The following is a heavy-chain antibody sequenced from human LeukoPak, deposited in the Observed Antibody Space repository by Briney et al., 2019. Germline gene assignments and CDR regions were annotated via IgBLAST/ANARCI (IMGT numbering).Heavy chain of an antibody. CDR3: ARAAGAVAGTEGNDAFDI. V-gene: IGHV1-18*01. J-gene: IGHJ3*02. CDR1: GYTFTSYG. CDR2: ISAYNGNT. D-gene: IGHD6-19*01. Sequence: GASVKVSCKASGYTFTSYGISWVRQAPGQGLEWMGWISAYNGNTNYAQKLQGRVTMTTDTSTSTAYMELRSLRSDDTAVYYCARAAGAVAGTEGNDAFDIWGQGTMVTVSS.